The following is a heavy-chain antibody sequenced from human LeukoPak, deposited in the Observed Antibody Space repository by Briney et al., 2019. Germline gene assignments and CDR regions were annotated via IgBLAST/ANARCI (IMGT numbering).Heavy chain of an antibody. CDR1: GFTFSSYA. J-gene: IGHJ6*03. Sequence: PGGSLRLSCAASGFTFSSYAMHWVRQAPGKGLEWVAFIQYDGSNKYEDSVRGRFTISRDNSKNTLYLQIHSLRSEDTAVYYCAKRNRYYMDVWGKGTTVTIS. CDR2: IQYDGSNK. CDR3: AKRNRYYMDV. V-gene: IGHV3-30*02.